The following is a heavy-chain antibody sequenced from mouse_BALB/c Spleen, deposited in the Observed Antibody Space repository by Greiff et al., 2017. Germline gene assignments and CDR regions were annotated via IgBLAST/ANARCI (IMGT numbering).Heavy chain of an antibody. D-gene: IGHD2-4*01. J-gene: IGHJ4*01. Sequence: EVKLMESGGGLVKPGGSLKLSCAASGFAFSSYDMSWVRQTPEKRLEWVAYISSGGGSTYYPDTVKGRFTISRDNAKNTLYLQMSSLKSEDTAMYYCASLDYGANYAMDYWGQGTSVTVSS. V-gene: IGHV5-12-1*01. CDR1: GFAFSSYD. CDR2: ISSGGGST. CDR3: ASLDYGANYAMDY.